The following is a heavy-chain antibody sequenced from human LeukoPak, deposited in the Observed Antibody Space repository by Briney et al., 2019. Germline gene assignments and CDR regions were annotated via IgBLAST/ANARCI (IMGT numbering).Heavy chain of an antibody. Sequence: GGSLRLSCAVSGFSFSIYEMRWVRQAPGKGLEWVSSISSSGGITHHADSVKGRFTISRDNAQNSLYLQMSSLRADDTAVYYCATLSVASSDVDHWGQGTLVTVSS. J-gene: IGHJ5*02. CDR1: GFSFSIYE. CDR3: ATLSVASSDVDH. CDR2: ISSSGGIT. V-gene: IGHV3-48*03. D-gene: IGHD6-19*01.